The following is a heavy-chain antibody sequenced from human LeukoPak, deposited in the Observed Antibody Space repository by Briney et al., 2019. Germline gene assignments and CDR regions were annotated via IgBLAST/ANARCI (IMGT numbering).Heavy chain of an antibody. Sequence: GGSLRLSCAASGFTFSNYAMSWVRQAPGKGLEWVSAISGSGGSIYYADSVKGRFTISRDNSKNTLYLQMNSLRAEDTAVYYCAKDDAITIFGVVIPLPFDYWGQGTLVTVSS. CDR2: ISGSGGSI. D-gene: IGHD3-3*01. V-gene: IGHV3-23*01. J-gene: IGHJ4*02. CDR3: AKDDAITIFGVVIPLPFDY. CDR1: GFTFSNYA.